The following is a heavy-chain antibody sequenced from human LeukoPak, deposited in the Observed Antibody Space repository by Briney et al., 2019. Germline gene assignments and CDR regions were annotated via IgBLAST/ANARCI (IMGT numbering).Heavy chain of an antibody. D-gene: IGHD2-21*01. V-gene: IGHV3-7*01. Sequence: GGSLRLSCAASGFAFSSHWMSWVRQAPGKGLEWVANINREGSDKNYVDSVKGRFTISRDNAKNSLYLQMNSLRVEDTAVYYCARDEVPGGEDVWGQGTTVTVS. CDR2: INREGSDK. J-gene: IGHJ6*02. CDR3: ARDEVPGGEDV. CDR1: GFAFSSHW.